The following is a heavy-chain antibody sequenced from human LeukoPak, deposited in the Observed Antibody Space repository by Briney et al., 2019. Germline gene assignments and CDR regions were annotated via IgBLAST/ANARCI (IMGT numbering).Heavy chain of an antibody. D-gene: IGHD3-3*01. CDR1: GYTFTSYG. Sequence: ASVKVSCKASGYTFTSYGISWVRQAPGQGLEWMGWISAYNGNTNYAQKLQGRVTMTTDTSTSTAYMELRSLRSDDTAVYYCARDRSTYDFWSGYSADYYYYYMDVWGKGTTVTVSS. CDR3: ARDRSTYDFWSGYSADYYYYYMDV. J-gene: IGHJ6*03. CDR2: ISAYNGNT. V-gene: IGHV1-18*01.